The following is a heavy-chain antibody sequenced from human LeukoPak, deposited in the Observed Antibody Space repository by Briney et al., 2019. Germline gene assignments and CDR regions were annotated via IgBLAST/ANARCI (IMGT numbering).Heavy chain of an antibody. V-gene: IGHV3-9*01. Sequence: GGSLRLSCAASGFTFDDYAMRWVRQAPGKGLEWVSGVSWNSGSIGYADSVKGRFTISRDNAKNPLYLQMNSLRAEDTALYYCAKDNGRGGNFDYWGQGTLVTVSS. CDR1: GFTFDDYA. D-gene: IGHD3-16*01. J-gene: IGHJ4*02. CDR3: AKDNGRGGNFDY. CDR2: VSWNSGSI.